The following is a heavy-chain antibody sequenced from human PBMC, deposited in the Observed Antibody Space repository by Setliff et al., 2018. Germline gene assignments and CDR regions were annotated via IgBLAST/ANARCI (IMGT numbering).Heavy chain of an antibody. D-gene: IGHD2-8*02. J-gene: IGHJ4*02. CDR1: GGSINNYY. V-gene: IGHV4-34*01. CDR3: TVYNTGSSKDHY. Sequence: SETLSLTCTVSGGSINNYYWSWIRQPPGKGLEWIGEINHSGSTNYNPSLKSRVTISVDTSKNQFSLKLSSVTAADTALYYCTVYNTGSSKDHYWGQGTPVTVSS. CDR2: INHSGST.